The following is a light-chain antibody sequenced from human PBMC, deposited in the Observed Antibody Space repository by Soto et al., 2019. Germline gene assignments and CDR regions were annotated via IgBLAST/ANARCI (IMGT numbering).Light chain of an antibody. CDR3: SSYSISDTPDV. J-gene: IGLJ1*01. CDR1: STDIGYYTY. CDR2: EVS. Sequence: QSALTQPASVSGSPGQSITISCTGTSTDIGYYTYVSWYQQHTGKAPELLIFEVSSRPSGISDRFSGSKSGNTASLTISGLQAEDEADYYCSSYSISDTPDVFGGGTKVTVL. V-gene: IGLV2-14*01.